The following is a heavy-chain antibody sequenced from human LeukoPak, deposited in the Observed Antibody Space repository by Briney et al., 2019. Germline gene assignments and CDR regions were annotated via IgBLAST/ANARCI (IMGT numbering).Heavy chain of an antibody. D-gene: IGHD2-15*01. J-gene: IGHJ6*04. CDR2: ISYDGSNK. V-gene: IGHV3-30*03. CDR1: GFTFSDYY. Sequence: GGSLRLSCAASGFTFSDYYMSWIRQAPGKGLEWVAVISYDGSNKYYADSVKGRFTISRDNSKNTLYLQMNSLRAEDTAVYYCARAPLLGYCSGGSCYRAYYYGMDVWGKGTTVTVSS. CDR3: ARAPLLGYCSGGSCYRAYYYGMDV.